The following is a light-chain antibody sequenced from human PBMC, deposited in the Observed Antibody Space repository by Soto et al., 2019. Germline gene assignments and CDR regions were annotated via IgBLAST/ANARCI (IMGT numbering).Light chain of an antibody. Sequence: QSALTQPASVSGSPGQSIAISCTGTNNDVGGYNYVSWYQQHPGKAPKLMIYDVSARPSGVSNRFSGSKSDNTASLTISGLQAEDEADYYCSSYTSSNTVVFGGGTKLTVL. CDR1: NNDVGGYNY. J-gene: IGLJ2*01. CDR2: DVS. V-gene: IGLV2-14*01. CDR3: SSYTSSNTVV.